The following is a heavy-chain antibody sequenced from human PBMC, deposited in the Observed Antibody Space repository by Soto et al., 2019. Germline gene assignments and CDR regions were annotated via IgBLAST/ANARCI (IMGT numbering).Heavy chain of an antibody. CDR3: AGESHDILTGYYWDDH. V-gene: IGHV3-23*01. Sequence: EVQLLESGGGLVQPGGSLRLSCAASGFTFSSHVMSWVRQVPGKGLEWVSGITGSGRSTYYADSVKGRFTISRDNSKNTVYLQMSSLRVEDTAVYYCAGESHDILTGYYWDDHWGQGTLVTVSS. J-gene: IGHJ4*02. D-gene: IGHD3-9*01. CDR2: ITGSGRST. CDR1: GFTFSSHV.